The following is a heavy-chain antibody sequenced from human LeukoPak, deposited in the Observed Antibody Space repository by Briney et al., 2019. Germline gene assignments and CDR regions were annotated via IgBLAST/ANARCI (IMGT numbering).Heavy chain of an antibody. D-gene: IGHD1-26*01. CDR2: IYYSGST. Sequence: GYIYYSGSTNYNPSLKSRVTISVDTSKNQFSLKLSPVTAADTAVYYCARDSAFGGSYLLDYWGQGTLVTVSS. V-gene: IGHV4-59*01. CDR3: ARDSAFGGSYLLDY. J-gene: IGHJ4*02.